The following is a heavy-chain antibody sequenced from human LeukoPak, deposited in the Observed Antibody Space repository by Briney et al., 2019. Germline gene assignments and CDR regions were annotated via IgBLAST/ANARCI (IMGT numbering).Heavy chain of an antibody. D-gene: IGHD1-26*01. V-gene: IGHV1-24*01. CDR1: GYTLTELS. J-gene: IGHJ4*02. CDR2: FDPEDGET. Sequence: GASVKVXCKVSGYTLTELSMHWVRQAPGKGLEWMGGFDPEDGETIYAQKFQGRVTMTEDTSTDTAYMELSSLRSEDTAVYYCATDLDSGSHWTDYWGQGTLVTVSS. CDR3: ATDLDSGSHWTDY.